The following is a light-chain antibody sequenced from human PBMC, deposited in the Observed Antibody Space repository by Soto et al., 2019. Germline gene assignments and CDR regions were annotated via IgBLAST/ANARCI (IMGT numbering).Light chain of an antibody. CDR1: QNIRNW. V-gene: IGKV1-5*01. CDR3: QQYNTYST. J-gene: IGKJ5*01. Sequence: DIQMTQSPSTLSASGGDSVTITCRASQNIRNWLAWYQQKPGKAPNPLIYDASSLKSGVPARFSGSGSGTEFTLSFSSLQPDYFAAYYCQQYNTYSTFGQGTRLEIK. CDR2: DAS.